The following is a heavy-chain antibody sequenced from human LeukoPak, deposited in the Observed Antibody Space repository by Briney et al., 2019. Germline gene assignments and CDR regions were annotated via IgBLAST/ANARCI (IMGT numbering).Heavy chain of an antibody. V-gene: IGHV3-9*01. CDR2: ISWNSGSI. J-gene: IGHJ4*02. CDR3: AKVWRYDSGSSGDY. CDR1: GFTFDDYA. D-gene: IGHD3-10*01. Sequence: GGSLRLSCAASGFTFDDYAMHWVRQAPGKGLEWVSGISWNSGSIGYADSVKGRFTISRDNSKNTLYLQMNSLRAEDTAVYYCAKVWRYDSGSSGDYWGQGTLVTVSS.